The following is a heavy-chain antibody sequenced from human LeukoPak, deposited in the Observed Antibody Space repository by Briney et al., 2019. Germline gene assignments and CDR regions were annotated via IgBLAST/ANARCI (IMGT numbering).Heavy chain of an antibody. CDR2: IKQDGSEK. CDR3: ARGAVGGYSGYQYYYYYMDV. D-gene: IGHD5-12*01. J-gene: IGHJ6*03. CDR1: GFTFSSYA. V-gene: IGHV3-7*01. Sequence: GGSLRLSCAASGFTFSSYAMSWVRQAPGKGLEWVANIKQDGSEKYYVDSVKGRFTISRDNAKNSLYLQMNSLRAEDTAVYYCARGAVGGYSGYQYYYYYMDVWGKGTTVTVSS.